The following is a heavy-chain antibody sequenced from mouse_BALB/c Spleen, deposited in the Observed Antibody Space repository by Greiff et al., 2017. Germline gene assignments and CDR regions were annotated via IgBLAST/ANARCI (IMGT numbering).Heavy chain of an antibody. D-gene: IGHD1-2*01. Sequence: EVMLVESGGGLVQPGGSLRLSCATSGFTFSDFYMEWVRQPPGKRLEWIAASRNKANDYTTEYSASVKGRFIVSRDTSQSILYLQMNALRAEDTSIYYCARDAPTATFAYWGQGTLVTVSA. V-gene: IGHV7-1*02. CDR3: ARDAPTATFAY. CDR2: SRNKANDYTT. CDR1: GFTFSDFY. J-gene: IGHJ3*01.